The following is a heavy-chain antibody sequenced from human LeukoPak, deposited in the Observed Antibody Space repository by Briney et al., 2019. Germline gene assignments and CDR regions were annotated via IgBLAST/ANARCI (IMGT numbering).Heavy chain of an antibody. Sequence: ASVKVSCKTSGYTFTYFAVSWVRQAPGQGLEWMGWINTNTGNPTYAQGFTGRFVFSFDTSVSTAYLQISSLKAEDTAVYYCARVGYHDSSGYPNWFDPWGQGTLVTVSS. CDR3: ARVGYHDSSGYPNWFDP. CDR1: GYTFTYFA. J-gene: IGHJ5*02. D-gene: IGHD3-22*01. CDR2: INTNTGNP. V-gene: IGHV7-4-1*02.